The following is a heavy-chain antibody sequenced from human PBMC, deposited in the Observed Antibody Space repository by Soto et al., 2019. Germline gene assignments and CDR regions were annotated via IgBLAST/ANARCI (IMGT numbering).Heavy chain of an antibody. CDR2: IRFDGSNT. CDR3: ASHYDMWSGYLSPVDY. V-gene: IGHV3-33*03. Sequence: PGGSLRLSCAASAVTFTGFGMHWVRQAPGKGLEWVAVIRFDGSNTYYADSVKGRFTITRDNAKNSLYLEMNSLRDEDTAVYYCASHYDMWSGYLSPVDYWGQGTLVTVSS. J-gene: IGHJ4*02. D-gene: IGHD3-3*01. CDR1: AVTFTGFG.